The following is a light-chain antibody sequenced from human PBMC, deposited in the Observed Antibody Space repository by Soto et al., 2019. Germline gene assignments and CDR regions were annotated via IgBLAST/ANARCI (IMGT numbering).Light chain of an antibody. CDR1: QSVSTY. CDR3: QQRSNLPPT. J-gene: IGKJ5*01. CDR2: DAS. Sequence: EIMMTKSLVTLSVYQGEGPTLSCRASQSVSTYLAWYQQRPGQAPRLLIYDASNRATGIPDRFSGGGSGTDFTLTISSLEPEDFAVYYCQQRSNLPPTFGQGTRLEI. V-gene: IGKV3-11*01.